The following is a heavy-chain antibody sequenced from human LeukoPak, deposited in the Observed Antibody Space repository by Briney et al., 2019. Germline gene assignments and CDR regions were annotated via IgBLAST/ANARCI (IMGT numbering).Heavy chain of an antibody. CDR1: GLTFSSYA. V-gene: IGHV3-23*01. D-gene: IGHD3-9*01. Sequence: GGSLRLSCAVSGLTFSSYAMSWVSQAPGKGLEWVSQISGSGDDTYYAESVKGRITISRDNSKNTLYLQMNSLRAEDTAVYYCAKDQDYDILTGYYWTAAYYYGMDVWGQGTTVTVSS. CDR3: AKDQDYDILTGYYWTAAYYYGMDV. J-gene: IGHJ6*02. CDR2: ISGSGDDT.